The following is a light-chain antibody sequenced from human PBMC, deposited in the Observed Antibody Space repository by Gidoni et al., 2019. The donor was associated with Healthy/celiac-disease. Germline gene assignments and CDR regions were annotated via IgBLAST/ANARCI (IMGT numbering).Light chain of an antibody. CDR1: QSVSSY. Sequence: DIVLTQSPATLSLSPGERATLPCRASQSVSSYLTWYQQKPGQAPRLLIYDASNRATGTPARFSGSGSGTDFTLTISSLEPEDFAVYYCQQRSNWPPEFTFGPGTKVDIK. J-gene: IGKJ3*01. CDR2: DAS. CDR3: QQRSNWPPEFT. V-gene: IGKV3-11*01.